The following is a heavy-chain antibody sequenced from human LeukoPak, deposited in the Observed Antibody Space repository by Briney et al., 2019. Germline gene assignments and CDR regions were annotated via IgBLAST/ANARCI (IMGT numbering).Heavy chain of an antibody. CDR1: GGSVSSGSYY. D-gene: IGHD4-17*01. V-gene: IGHV4-61*01. CDR2: IYYSGST. CDR3: AREGLYGDYVWSLDY. J-gene: IGHJ4*02. Sequence: PSETLSLTSTVSGGSVSSGSYYWSWIRQPPGKVLESLGYIYYSGSTNYKPSLKSRVTISVDTSKNQFSLKLSSVTAADTAVYYCAREGLYGDYVWSLDYWGQGTLVTVSS.